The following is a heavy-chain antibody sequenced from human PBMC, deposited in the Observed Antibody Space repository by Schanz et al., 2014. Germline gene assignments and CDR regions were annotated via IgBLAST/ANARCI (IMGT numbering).Heavy chain of an antibody. D-gene: IGHD3-9*01. Sequence: EVHLLESGGGLVQPGGSLRLSCAASGFTFSNHALSWVRQAPGKGLEWVSGIGGSGDSTHYADSVKGRFIISRDNSKNTLYLQVNSLRAEDTAVYYCAKHVRSLTGNDYWGQGTKVTVAS. CDR2: IGGSGDST. V-gene: IGHV3-23*01. CDR1: GFTFSNHA. CDR3: AKHVRSLTGNDY. J-gene: IGHJ4*03.